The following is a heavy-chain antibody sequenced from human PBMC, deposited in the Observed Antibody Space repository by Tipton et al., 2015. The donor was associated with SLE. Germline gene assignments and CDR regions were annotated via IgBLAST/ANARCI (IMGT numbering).Heavy chain of an antibody. CDR3: AGCGGGRCYAY. J-gene: IGHJ4*02. CDR1: GGSFSGYY. V-gene: IGHV4-34*01. CDR2: VNHRGST. Sequence: TLSLTCAVYGGSFSGYYWSWIRQPPGKGLEWIGEVNHRGSTNYNPSLKSRVTISVDRSKKQFSLKLRSVTAADTAVYYCAGCGGGRCYAYWGRGTPVTVSS. D-gene: IGHD2-15*01.